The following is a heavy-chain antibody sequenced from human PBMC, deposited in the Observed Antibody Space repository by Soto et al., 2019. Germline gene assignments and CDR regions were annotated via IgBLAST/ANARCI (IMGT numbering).Heavy chain of an antibody. Sequence: ASVKVSCKASGYTFTSYGISWVRQAPGQGLEWMGWISAYNGNTNYAQKLQGRVTMTTDTSTSTAYMELRSLRSDDTAVYYCARYVARIYDYYYGMDVWGQGTTVTVSS. J-gene: IGHJ6*02. V-gene: IGHV1-18*01. CDR3: ARYVARIYDYYYGMDV. D-gene: IGHD2-21*01. CDR1: GYTFTSYG. CDR2: ISAYNGNT.